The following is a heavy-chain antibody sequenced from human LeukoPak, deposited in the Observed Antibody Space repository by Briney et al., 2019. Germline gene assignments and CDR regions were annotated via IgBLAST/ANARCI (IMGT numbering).Heavy chain of an antibody. CDR2: ISSNGGST. Sequence: PGGSLRLSCAASGFTFSSYAMHWVRQAPGKGLEYVTAISSNGGSTYYANSVKGRFTISRDNSKNTLYLQMGSLRAEDMAVYYCARAVGIAVAGTNAFDIWGQGTMVTVSS. CDR3: ARAVGIAVAGTNAFDI. D-gene: IGHD6-13*01. V-gene: IGHV3-64*01. CDR1: GFTFSSYA. J-gene: IGHJ3*02.